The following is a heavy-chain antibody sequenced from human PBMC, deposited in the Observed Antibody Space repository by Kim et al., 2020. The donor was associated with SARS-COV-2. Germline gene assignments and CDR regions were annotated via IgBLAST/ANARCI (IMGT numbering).Heavy chain of an antibody. V-gene: IGHV1-69*01. D-gene: IGHD6-13*01. J-gene: IGHJ4*02. CDR3: ARGQTAAAGNFDY. Sequence: YARKFQGRVTITADESTSTAYMELSSLRSEDTAVYYCARGQTAAAGNFDYWGQGTLVTVSS.